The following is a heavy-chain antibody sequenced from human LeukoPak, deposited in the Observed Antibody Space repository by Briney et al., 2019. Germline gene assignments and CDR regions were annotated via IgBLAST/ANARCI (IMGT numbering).Heavy chain of an antibody. J-gene: IGHJ5*02. CDR3: AVRGAVDGSFRP. D-gene: IGHD5-24*01. CDR2: MNPNSGNT. V-gene: IGHV1-8*01. Sequence: ASVKVSCKASGYTFTSYDINWVRQATGQGLEWMGWMNPNSGNTGYAQKFQGRVTMTRNTSISTAYMELSSLRSEDTAVYYCAVRGAVDGSFRPWGQGTLVTVSS. CDR1: GYTFTSYD.